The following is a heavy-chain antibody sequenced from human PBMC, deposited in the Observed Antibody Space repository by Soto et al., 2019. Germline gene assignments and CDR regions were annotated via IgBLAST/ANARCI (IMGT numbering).Heavy chain of an antibody. CDR1: GFTFSTYS. Sequence: GGSLRLSCAASGFTFSTYSMNWVRQAPGKGLEWVSYISSSTIYYADSVKGRFTISRDNAKNSLYLQMNSLRAEDTAVYYCARDESMVANPDYWGQGTLVTVSS. V-gene: IGHV3-48*01. J-gene: IGHJ4*02. CDR3: ARDESMVANPDY. CDR2: ISSSTI. D-gene: IGHD3-10*01.